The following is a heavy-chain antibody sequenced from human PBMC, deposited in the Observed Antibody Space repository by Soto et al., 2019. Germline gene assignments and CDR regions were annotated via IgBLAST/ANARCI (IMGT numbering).Heavy chain of an antibody. J-gene: IGHJ2*01. V-gene: IGHV3-9*01. D-gene: IGHD4-17*01. CDR1: GFTFDDYA. CDR3: AKGSDYGDYVGYFDL. CDR2: ISWNSGSI. Sequence: EVQLVESGGGLVQPGRSLRLSCAASGFTFDDYAMHWVRQAPGKGLEWVSGISWNSGSIGYADSVKGRFTISRDNAKNSLYLQMNSLSAEDTALYYCAKGSDYGDYVGYFDLWGRGTLVTVSS.